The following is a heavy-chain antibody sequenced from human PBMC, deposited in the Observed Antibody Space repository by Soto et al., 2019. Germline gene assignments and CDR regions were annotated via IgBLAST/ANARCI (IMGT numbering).Heavy chain of an antibody. Sequence: WGSLRLSCAASGFTFSTYSIHCFRHSPGKGLEWVAVISYDGSNIYYVDSVKGRFTISRDNSKNTLYLQMNSLRPEDTAVYFCARVYSSLDYGIDYWGQGTLVTVSS. D-gene: IGHD6-6*01. V-gene: IGHV3-30-3*01. CDR3: ARVYSSLDYGIDY. CDR1: GFTFSTYS. J-gene: IGHJ4*02. CDR2: ISYDGSNI.